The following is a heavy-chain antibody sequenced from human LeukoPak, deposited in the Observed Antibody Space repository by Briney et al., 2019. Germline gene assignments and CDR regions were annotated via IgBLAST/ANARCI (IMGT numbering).Heavy chain of an antibody. CDR1: GGSISSYY. CDR2: IYYSGST. CDR3: ARRGGWFSFDY. D-gene: IGHD6-19*01. Sequence: SETLSLTCTVSGGSISSYYWSWIRQPPGKGLEWIGYIYYSGSTNYNPSLKSRVTISVDTSKNQFSLKLSSVTAADTAAYYCARRGGWFSFDYWGQGTLVTVSS. V-gene: IGHV4-59*01. J-gene: IGHJ4*02.